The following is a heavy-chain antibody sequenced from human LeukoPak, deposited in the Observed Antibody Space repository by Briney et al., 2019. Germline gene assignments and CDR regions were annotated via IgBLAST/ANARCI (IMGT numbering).Heavy chain of an antibody. CDR3: ARVRVDFWSGYYNYYYYYMDV. J-gene: IGHJ6*03. CDR1: GFTFNSYS. Sequence: TGGSLRLSCAASGFTFNSYSMNWFRQAPGKGLEWVSSISSSSRFIYYADSVKGRFTISRDNAKNSLYLQMNSLRAEDTAVYYCARVRVDFWSGYYNYYYYYMDVWGKGTTVTVSS. CDR2: ISSSSRFI. V-gene: IGHV3-21*01. D-gene: IGHD3-3*01.